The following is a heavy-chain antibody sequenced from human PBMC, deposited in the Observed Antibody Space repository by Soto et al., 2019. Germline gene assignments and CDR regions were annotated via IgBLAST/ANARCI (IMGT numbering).Heavy chain of an antibody. CDR2: MNPNSGNT. J-gene: IGHJ4*02. V-gene: IGHV1-8*01. CDR1: GYTFTNFD. CDR3: ARGGLYGSGSYHIDD. D-gene: IGHD3-10*01. Sequence: QVRLVQSGAEVKKPGASVKVSCTASGYTFTNFDINWVRQASGQGLEWLGWMNPNSGNTGFAQKFQGRVTMTRNTSITTAYMDLSSLRSDDTAVYYCARGGLYGSGSYHIDDWGQGPLVSVSS.